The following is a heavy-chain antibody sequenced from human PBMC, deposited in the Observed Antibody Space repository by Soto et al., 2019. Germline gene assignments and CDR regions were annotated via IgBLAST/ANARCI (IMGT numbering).Heavy chain of an antibody. J-gene: IGHJ5*02. CDR3: ARQDCSSTSCYRFRPWFDP. CDR2: IYPGDSDT. D-gene: IGHD2-2*01. CDR1: GYSFTSYW. V-gene: IGHV5-51*01. Sequence: ESLQISFKGSGYSFTSYWIGWVRQIPGKGLEWMGIIYPGDSDTRYSPSFQGQVTISADKSISTAYLQWSSLKASDTAMYYCARQDCSSTSCYRFRPWFDPWGQGTLVTVSS.